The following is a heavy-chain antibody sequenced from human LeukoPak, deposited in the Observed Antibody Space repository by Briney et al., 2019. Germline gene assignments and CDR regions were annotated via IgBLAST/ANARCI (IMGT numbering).Heavy chain of an antibody. Sequence: ASVKVSCKASGYTFTGYYMHWVRQAPGQGLEWMGIINPSGGSTSYAQKFQGRVTMTRDTSTSTVYMELSSLRSEDTAVYYCARADYGDRPPYYWGQGTLVTVSS. J-gene: IGHJ4*02. V-gene: IGHV1-46*01. CDR3: ARADYGDRPPYY. D-gene: IGHD4-17*01. CDR2: INPSGGST. CDR1: GYTFTGYY.